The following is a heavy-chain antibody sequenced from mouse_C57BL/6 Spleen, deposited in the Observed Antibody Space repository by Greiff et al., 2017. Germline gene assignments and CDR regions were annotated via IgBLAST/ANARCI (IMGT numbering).Heavy chain of an antibody. D-gene: IGHD1-1*01. J-gene: IGHJ2*01. CDR3: ARGKLRYMGNVDY. V-gene: IGHV1-53*01. CDR2: INPSNGGT. Sequence: VQLQQPGTELVKPGASVKLSCKASGYTFTSYWMHWVKQRPGQGLEWIGNINPSNGGTNYNEKFKSKATLTVDKSSSTAYMQLSSLTSEDSAVYYCARGKLRYMGNVDYWGQGTTLTVSS. CDR1: GYTFTSYW.